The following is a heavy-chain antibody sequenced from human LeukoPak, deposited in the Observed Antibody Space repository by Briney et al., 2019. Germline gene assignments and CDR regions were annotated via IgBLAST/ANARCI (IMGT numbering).Heavy chain of an antibody. D-gene: IGHD2-2*01. Sequence: GASVKVSCKASGYTFTSYGITWVRQAPGQGLEWMGWISAYNGNTNYAQKLQGRVTMTTDTSTSTASMELRSLRSDDTAVYYCGRGRWACSSTSCYGPFDYWGQGTLVTVSS. CDR3: GRGRWACSSTSCYGPFDY. V-gene: IGHV1-18*01. J-gene: IGHJ4*02. CDR1: GYTFTSYG. CDR2: ISAYNGNT.